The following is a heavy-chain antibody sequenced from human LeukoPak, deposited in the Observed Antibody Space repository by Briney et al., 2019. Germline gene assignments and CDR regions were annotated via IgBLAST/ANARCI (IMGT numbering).Heavy chain of an antibody. CDR2: INPSGGST. D-gene: IGHD5-12*01. J-gene: IGHJ4*02. V-gene: IGHV1-46*01. CDR1: GYTFTSYG. Sequence: ASVTVSCTASGYTFTSYGISWVRQAPGQGLEWMGIINPSGGSTSYAQKFQGRVTMTRDTSTSTVYMELSSLRSEDTAVYYCRLVAATRRYFDYWGQGTLVTVSS. CDR3: RLVAATRRYFDY.